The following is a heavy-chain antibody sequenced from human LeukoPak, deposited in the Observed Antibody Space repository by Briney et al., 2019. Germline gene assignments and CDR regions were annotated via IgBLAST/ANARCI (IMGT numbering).Heavy chain of an antibody. Sequence: GGSLRLSCAASGFTFSNHWMHWVRQAPVKGLIWVSRINSDGSSTTYADSVKGRFTISRDNAKNTLYLQMNSLRAEDTAVYYCARDVSITMIVFDPWGQGTLVTVSS. V-gene: IGHV3-74*01. CDR2: INSDGSST. CDR3: ARDVSITMIVFDP. J-gene: IGHJ5*02. D-gene: IGHD3-22*01. CDR1: GFTFSNHW.